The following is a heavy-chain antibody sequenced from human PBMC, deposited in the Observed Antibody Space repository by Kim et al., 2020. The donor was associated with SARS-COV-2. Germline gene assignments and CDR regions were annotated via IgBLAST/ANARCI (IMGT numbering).Heavy chain of an antibody. V-gene: IGHV4-34*01. CDR3: ASRPFYSSSSTKYRDY. D-gene: IGHD6-6*01. Sequence: SETLSLTCAVYGGSFSGYYWSWIRQPPGKGLEWIGEINHSGSTNYNPSLKSRVTISVDTSKNQFSLKLSSVTAADTAVYYCASRPFYSSSSTKYRDYWGQGTLVTVSS. J-gene: IGHJ4*02. CDR2: INHSGST. CDR1: GGSFSGYY.